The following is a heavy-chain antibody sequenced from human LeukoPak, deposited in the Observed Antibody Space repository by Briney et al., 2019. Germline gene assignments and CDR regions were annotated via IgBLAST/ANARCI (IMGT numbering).Heavy chain of an antibody. Sequence: GGSLRLSCAASGFTFSSYWMHCVRQAPGKGLVWVSRINSDGSSTSYADSVKGRFTISRGNAKNTLYLQMNSLRAEDTAVYYCAKGSYYCGNNCPQYYYYMDVWGKGTTVIVSS. CDR3: AKGSYYCGNNCPQYYYYMDV. CDR2: INSDGSST. J-gene: IGHJ6*03. D-gene: IGHD1-20*01. CDR1: GFTFSSYW. V-gene: IGHV3-74*01.